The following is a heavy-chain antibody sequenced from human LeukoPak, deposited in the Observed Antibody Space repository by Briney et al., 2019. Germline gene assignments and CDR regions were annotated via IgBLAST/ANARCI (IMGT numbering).Heavy chain of an antibody. V-gene: IGHV4-61*01. D-gene: IGHD1-1*01. Sequence: SETLSLTCTVSGGSISSSSYYWSWIRQPPGKGLEWIGYIYYSGSTNYNPSLKSRVTISVDTSKNQFSLKLSSVTAADTAVYYCAIHQLEPASDYWGQGTLVTVSS. J-gene: IGHJ4*02. CDR1: GGSISSSSYY. CDR2: IYYSGST. CDR3: AIHQLEPASDY.